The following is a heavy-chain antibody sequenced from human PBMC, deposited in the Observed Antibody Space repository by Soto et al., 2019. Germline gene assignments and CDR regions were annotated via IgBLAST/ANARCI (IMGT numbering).Heavy chain of an antibody. J-gene: IGHJ3*02. D-gene: IGHD5-12*01. V-gene: IGHV3-30*18. Sequence: QAQLVESGGGVVQPGRSLRLSCAASGCTFSSYGMHWVRQAPGKGLEWVAVISYDGSNKYYADSVKGRLTISRDNSKNTLYLQMNSLRGEDTAVYYCAKDNGSGCDWLRVGDASDIWGQGTMVTVSS. CDR2: ISYDGSNK. CDR3: AKDNGSGCDWLRVGDASDI. CDR1: GCTFSSYG.